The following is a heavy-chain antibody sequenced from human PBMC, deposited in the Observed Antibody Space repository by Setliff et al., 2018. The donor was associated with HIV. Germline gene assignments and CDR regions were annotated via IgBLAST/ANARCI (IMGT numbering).Heavy chain of an antibody. CDR1: GFTFSAYA. CDR2: TTSNGRTT. J-gene: IGHJ4*02. D-gene: IGHD3-16*01. Sequence: GGSLRLSCAASGFTFSAYAMTWVRQAPGKGLERVTATTSNGRTTDYAESVRGRFILSRDNSGNTLYLQMTSLRAEDTATYYCAKAWGSGYPSFESALMFDVWGQGTLVTVSS. CDR3: AKAWGSGYPSFESALMFDV. V-gene: IGHV3-23*01.